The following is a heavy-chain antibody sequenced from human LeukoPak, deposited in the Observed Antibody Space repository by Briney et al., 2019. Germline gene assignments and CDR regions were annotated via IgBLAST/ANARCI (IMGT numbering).Heavy chain of an antibody. Sequence: GESLKISCEASGYTFTHQWIGCVRQMAGRGLEWVGIIYPRDSDTRYSPSFQGHVTISADTSINTAYLEWSSLEASDTAMYYCARHSDVIGAIWGQGTLVTVSS. CDR2: IYPRDSDT. J-gene: IGHJ4*02. CDR3: ARHSDVIGAI. V-gene: IGHV5-51*01. CDR1: GYTFTHQW. D-gene: IGHD3-10*01.